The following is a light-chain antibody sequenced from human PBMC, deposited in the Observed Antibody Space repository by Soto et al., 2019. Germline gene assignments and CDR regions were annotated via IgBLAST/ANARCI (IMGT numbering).Light chain of an antibody. J-gene: IGKJ1*01. Sequence: EIVMTQSPATLSVSPGERATLSCRASQSVSSNLAWYQQKPGQSPRLLIYGASTRATGIPARFSGSGSGTEFKLTISSLQSEDLAVYDGQQYNNWPGTFGQGTKVEIK. CDR3: QQYNNWPGT. CDR1: QSVSSN. CDR2: GAS. V-gene: IGKV3-15*01.